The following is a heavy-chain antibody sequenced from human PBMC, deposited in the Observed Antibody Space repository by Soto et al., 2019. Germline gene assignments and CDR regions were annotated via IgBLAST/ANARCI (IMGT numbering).Heavy chain of an antibody. V-gene: IGHV4-4*07. CDR1: GGSISGHS. D-gene: IGHD5-12*01. J-gene: IGHJ4*02. CDR3: VRGRSYSVYDF. CDR2: IYPSGST. Sequence: SETLSLTCTVSGGSISGHSWVWIRQPAGKGLEWIGHIYPSGSTSYNPSLRSRVTMSLDTSRNQIFLNLTSVTAADTAVFYCVRGRSYSVYDFWGPGTLVTVSS.